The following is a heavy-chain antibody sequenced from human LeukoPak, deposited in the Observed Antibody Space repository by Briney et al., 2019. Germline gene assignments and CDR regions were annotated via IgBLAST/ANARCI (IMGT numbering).Heavy chain of an antibody. CDR2: INSDGSST. CDR3: AKDSSMGALDY. Sequence: GGSLRLSCAASGFTFSSHWMHWVRQAPGKGLVWVSRINSDGSSTSYADSVKGRFTISRDNSKNTLYLQMNSLRAEDTAVYYCAKDSSMGALDYWGQGTLVTVSS. V-gene: IGHV3-74*01. D-gene: IGHD1-26*01. J-gene: IGHJ4*02. CDR1: GFTFSSHW.